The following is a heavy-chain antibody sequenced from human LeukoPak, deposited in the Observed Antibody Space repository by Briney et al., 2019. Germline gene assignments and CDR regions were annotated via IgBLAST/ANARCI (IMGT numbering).Heavy chain of an antibody. D-gene: IGHD3-10*01. Sequence: ASVKVSCKASGYTSTGYHVHSVPQAPGQGLEWMGWINANSGVTKSAQKFQCRVTMTRDTSIRTACMELSRLRSDDTAVYYGARRVRGVTMVRGVITDRYYYYMDVWGKGTTVTVSS. CDR3: ARRVRGVTMVRGVITDRYYYYMDV. CDR2: INANSGVT. J-gene: IGHJ6*03. V-gene: IGHV1-2*02. CDR1: GYTSTGYH.